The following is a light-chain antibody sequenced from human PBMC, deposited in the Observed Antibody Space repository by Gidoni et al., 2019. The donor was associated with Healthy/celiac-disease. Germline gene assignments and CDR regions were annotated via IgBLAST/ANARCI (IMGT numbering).Light chain of an antibody. J-gene: IGKJ4*01. CDR2: DAS. CDR1: QSVSSY. CDR3: QQRSNWPWV. Sequence: EIVLTQSPATLSLSPGERATLSCRASQSVSSYLAWYQQKPGQAPRLLIYDASNRATGIPARFSGSGSGTDFTLTISSLEPEDFAVYYCQQRSNWPWVFXGXTKVXIK. V-gene: IGKV3-11*01.